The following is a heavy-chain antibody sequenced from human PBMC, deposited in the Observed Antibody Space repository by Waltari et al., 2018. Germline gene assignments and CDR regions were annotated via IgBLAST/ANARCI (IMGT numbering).Heavy chain of an antibody. Sequence: QVQLVQSGAEVKKPGASVKVSCKVSGYTLTELSMHWVRQAPGKGLGWTGGFKPEEGETIYAQTFQGRVTMTRDTSTDTAYMELSSLRSEDTAVYYCATDRVTGTTTFDIWGQGTMVTVSS. V-gene: IGHV1-24*01. CDR3: ATDRVTGTTTFDI. CDR2: FKPEEGET. CDR1: GYTLTELS. D-gene: IGHD1-20*01. J-gene: IGHJ3*02.